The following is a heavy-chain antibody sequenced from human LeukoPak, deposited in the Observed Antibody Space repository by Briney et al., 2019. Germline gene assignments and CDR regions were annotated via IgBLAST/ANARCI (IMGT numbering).Heavy chain of an antibody. CDR1: GFTFSSYA. D-gene: IGHD2-2*01. Sequence: PGGSLRLSCAASGFTFSSYAMSWVRQAPGKGLEWVSAISGSGGSTYYADSVKGRFTISRDNSKNTLYLLMNSLRAEDTAVYYCAKDTTGYCSSTSCYAVDYWGQGTLVTVSS. V-gene: IGHV3-23*01. CDR3: AKDTTGYCSSTSCYAVDY. J-gene: IGHJ4*02. CDR2: ISGSGGST.